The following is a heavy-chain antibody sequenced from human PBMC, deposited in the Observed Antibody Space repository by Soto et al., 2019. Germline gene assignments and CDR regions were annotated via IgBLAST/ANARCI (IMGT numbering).Heavy chain of an antibody. Sequence: GGSLRLSCVASGIALEDYAMHWVRQVPGQGLEWVSGIYSDDHRTAYADSVKGRFTISRDDARNSLYLQMNSLRAEDTAFYYCARDVWSRASGPPDSWGQGTLVTVSS. J-gene: IGHJ4*02. CDR1: GIALEDYA. CDR2: IYSDDHRT. D-gene: IGHD3-10*01. CDR3: ARDVWSRASGPPDS. V-gene: IGHV3-9*01.